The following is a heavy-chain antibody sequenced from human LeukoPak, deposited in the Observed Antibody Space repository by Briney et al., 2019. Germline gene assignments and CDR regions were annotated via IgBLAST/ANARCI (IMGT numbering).Heavy chain of an antibody. J-gene: IGHJ4*02. V-gene: IGHV3-23*01. CDR1: GFTLSTNA. Sequence: GGSLRLSCLTSGFTLSTNAMSWVRQAPGKGLEWISGISGSSASTYYADSVKGRFTISRDDSRNTLYLQMNSLRGDDTAVYYCAKDVGKWESLHFFDYWGQGTLVTVSS. CDR2: ISGSSAST. D-gene: IGHD1-26*01. CDR3: AKDVGKWESLHFFDY.